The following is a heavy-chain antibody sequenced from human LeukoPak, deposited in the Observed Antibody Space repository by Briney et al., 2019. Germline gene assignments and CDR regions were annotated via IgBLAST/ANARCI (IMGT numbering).Heavy chain of an antibody. Sequence: ASVKVSCKASGYTFTNYYIHWVRQAPGQGLEWMGIINPGGRSTSYAQKFQGRVTMTRDTSTSTVYMELSSLRSEDTAVYYCARDPYNWNLFDYWGQGTLVTVSS. V-gene: IGHV1-46*01. CDR1: GYTFTNYY. CDR3: ARDPYNWNLFDY. J-gene: IGHJ4*02. CDR2: INPGGRST. D-gene: IGHD1-20*01.